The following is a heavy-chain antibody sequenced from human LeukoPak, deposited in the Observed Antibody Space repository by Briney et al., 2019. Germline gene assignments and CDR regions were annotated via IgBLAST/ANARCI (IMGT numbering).Heavy chain of an antibody. CDR1: GYSFTSYW. J-gene: IGHJ6*02. CDR2: IYPGDSDT. CDR3: AIHYYYYGMDV. V-gene: IGHV5-51*01. Sequence: GGSLQISCKGSGYSFTSYWIGWVRQMPGKGLGRKGIIYPGDSDTSYSPSFQGQVTISADKSISTAYLQWSSLNASDPAMYYCAIHYYYYGMDVWGQGTTVTVSS.